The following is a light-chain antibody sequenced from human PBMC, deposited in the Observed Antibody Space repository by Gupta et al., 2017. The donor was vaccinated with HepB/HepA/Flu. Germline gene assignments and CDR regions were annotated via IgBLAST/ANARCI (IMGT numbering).Light chain of an antibody. CDR3: QSYDSAGVV. J-gene: IGLJ2*01. V-gene: IGLV1-40*01. CDR2: GNS. Sequence: QSVLTQPPSVSGAQGQRVTISCTGSSSNIGAGYDVHWYQQLPGTAPKLLVYGNSNRPSGAPDRFSGSKSGTSATLTITGLQAEDEADYYCQSYDSAGVVFGGGTKRTVL. CDR1: SSNIGAGYD.